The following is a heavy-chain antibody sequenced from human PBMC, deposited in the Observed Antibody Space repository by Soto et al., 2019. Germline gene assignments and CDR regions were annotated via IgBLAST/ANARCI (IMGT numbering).Heavy chain of an antibody. V-gene: IGHV3-23*01. CDR1: GITFSSYG. Sequence: EVQLLESGGGLEPPGKSLRISCAASGITFSSYGMSWVRQAPGKGLEWVSAISGSSDAYYADSVKGRFTISIDNSRSTLYLQMNSLRAEDTAVYYCTNYGGDYGGYEYFQHWGQGTLVTVSS. D-gene: IGHD2-21*02. J-gene: IGHJ1*01. CDR3: TNYGGDYGGYEYFQH. CDR2: ISGSSDA.